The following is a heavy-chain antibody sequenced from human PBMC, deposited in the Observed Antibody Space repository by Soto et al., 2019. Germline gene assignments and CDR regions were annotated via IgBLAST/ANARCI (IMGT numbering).Heavy chain of an antibody. V-gene: IGHV1-69*13. D-gene: IGHD5-12*01. CDR3: ARGVATTNGGYYYYYYGMDV. CDR1: GGTFSSYA. Sequence: SVKVSCKASGGTFSSYAISWVRQAPGQGLEWMGGIIPIFGTANYAQKFQGRVTITADESTSTAYMELSSLRSEDAAVYYCARGVATTNGGYYYYYYGMDVWGQGTTVTVSS. J-gene: IGHJ6*02. CDR2: IIPIFGTA.